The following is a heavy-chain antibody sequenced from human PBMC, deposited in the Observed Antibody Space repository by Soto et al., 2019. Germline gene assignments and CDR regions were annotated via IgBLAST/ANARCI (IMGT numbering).Heavy chain of an antibody. J-gene: IGHJ4*02. CDR3: ARSGLIPRASFDC. D-gene: IGHD2-2*01. CDR2: INHSGST. Sequence: SETLSLTCAVYGGSFSGYYWSWIRQPPGKGLEWIGEINHSGSTNYNPSLKSRVTISVDTSKNQFSLKLSSVTAADTAVYYCARSGLIPRASFDCWGQGTLVTVSS. CDR1: GGSFSGYY. V-gene: IGHV4-34*01.